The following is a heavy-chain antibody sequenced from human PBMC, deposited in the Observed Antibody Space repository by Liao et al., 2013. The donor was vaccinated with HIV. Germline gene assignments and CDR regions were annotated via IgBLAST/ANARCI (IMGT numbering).Heavy chain of an antibody. CDR2: IYYSGST. D-gene: IGHD3-3*01. CDR3: ARGTIFGPDY. V-gene: IGHV4-59*08. Sequence: QVQLQESGPGLVKPSQTLSLTCTVSGGSISSYYWSWIRQPAGKGLEWIGYIYYSGSTNYNPSLKSRVTISADTSSNHVSLKLTSVTAADTAVYYCARGTIFGPDYWGQGTLVTVSS. CDR1: GGSISSYY. J-gene: IGHJ4*02.